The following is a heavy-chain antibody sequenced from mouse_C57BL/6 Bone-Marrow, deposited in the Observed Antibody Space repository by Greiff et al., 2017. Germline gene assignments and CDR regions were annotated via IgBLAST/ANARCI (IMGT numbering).Heavy chain of an antibody. V-gene: IGHV1-53*01. CDR2: INPSNGGT. D-gene: IGHD2-1*01. CDR1: GYTFTSYW. J-gene: IGHJ1*03. Sequence: VQLQQPGTELVKPGASVKLSCKASGYTFTSYWMHWVKQRPGQGLEWIGNINPSNGGTNYNDKFKSKATLTVDKSSSTAYMQLSILTSEDSAVYYCAREIYGNWDWYFDVWGTGTTVTVSS. CDR3: AREIYGNWDWYFDV.